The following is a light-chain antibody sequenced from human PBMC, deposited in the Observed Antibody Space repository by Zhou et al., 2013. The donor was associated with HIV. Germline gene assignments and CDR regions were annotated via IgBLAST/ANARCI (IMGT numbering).Light chain of an antibody. Sequence: DIQMTQSPSSLSASVGDRVTITCRASQSISSWLAWYQQKPGKAPKLLIYKASSLESGVPSRFSGTGSGSGTEFTLTISSLQPDDFATYYCQQYNTYSRDFGQGTKVEIK. CDR2: KAS. V-gene: IGKV1-5*03. CDR1: QSISSW. J-gene: IGKJ1*01. CDR3: QQYNTYSRD.